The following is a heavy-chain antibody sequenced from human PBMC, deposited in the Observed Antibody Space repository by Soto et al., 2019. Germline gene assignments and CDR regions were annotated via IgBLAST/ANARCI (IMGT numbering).Heavy chain of an antibody. J-gene: IGHJ6*03. CDR3: AREYREPISRNYDFWSGYGRWGYYYYYMDV. V-gene: IGHV1-46*03. D-gene: IGHD3-3*01. CDR1: GYTFTSYY. CDR2: INPSGGST. Sequence: GASVKVSCKASGYTFTSYYMHWVRQAPGQGLEWMGIINPSGGSTSYAQKFQGRVTMTRDTSTSTVYMELSSLRSEDTAVYYCAREYREPISRNYDFWSGYGRWGYYYYYMDVWGKGTTVTVSS.